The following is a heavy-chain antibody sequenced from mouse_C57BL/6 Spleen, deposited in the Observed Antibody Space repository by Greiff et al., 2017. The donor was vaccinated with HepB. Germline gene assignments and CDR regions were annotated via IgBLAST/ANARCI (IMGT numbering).Heavy chain of an antibody. Sequence: VQLQHSGPELVKPGASVKISCKASGYSFTDYNMNWVKQSNGKSLEWIGVINPNYGTTSYNQKFKGKATLTVDQSSSTAYMQLNSLTSEDSAVYYCAGGYYGSSYYFDYWGQGTTLTVSS. CDR1: GYSFTDYN. J-gene: IGHJ2*01. D-gene: IGHD1-1*01. CDR2: INPNYGTT. V-gene: IGHV1-39*01. CDR3: AGGYYGSSYYFDY.